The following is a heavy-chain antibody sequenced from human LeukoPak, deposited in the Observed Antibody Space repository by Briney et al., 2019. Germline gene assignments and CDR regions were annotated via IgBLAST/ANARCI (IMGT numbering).Heavy chain of an antibody. J-gene: IGHJ5*02. CDR2: ICYSGST. Sequence: SQTLSLTCTVSCGSISRGDYYWSWIRQPPGKGLEWIGYICYSGSTYYNPSLKSPVTISVDPSKNQFSLKLSSVTAADTAVYYCASAEGQQLVLWFDPWGQGTLVTVSS. CDR1: CGSISRGDYY. V-gene: IGHV4-30-4*08. D-gene: IGHD6-13*01. CDR3: ASAEGQQLVLWFDP.